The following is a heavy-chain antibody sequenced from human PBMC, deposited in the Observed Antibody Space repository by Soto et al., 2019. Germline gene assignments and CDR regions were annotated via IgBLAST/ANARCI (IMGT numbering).Heavy chain of an antibody. J-gene: IGHJ4*02. V-gene: IGHV5-51*01. D-gene: IGHD2-15*01. CDR3: ARRDVHNCFDY. CDR2: IYPRDSDT. Sequence: GESLKISCKGSGYSFITYWIGWVRQMPGKGLEWMGIIYPRDSDTRYSPSFEGQVTMSVDKSISTAHLQWSSLKASDTGMHYCARRDVHNCFDYWGQGTLVTVSS. CDR1: GYSFITYW.